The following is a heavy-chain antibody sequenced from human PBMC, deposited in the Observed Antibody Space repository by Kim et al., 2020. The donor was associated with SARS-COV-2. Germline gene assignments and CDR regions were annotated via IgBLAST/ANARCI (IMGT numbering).Heavy chain of an antibody. J-gene: IGHJ6*02. CDR1: GYTFTSYD. CDR3: ARTYYDILTPYGMDV. CDR2: MNPNSGNT. V-gene: IGHV1-8*01. Sequence: ASVKVSCKASGYTFTSYDINWVRKATGQGLEWMGWMNPNSGNTGYAQKFQDRVTMTRNTSISTAYMELSSLRSEDTAVYYCARTYYDILTPYGMDVWGQGTTVTVSS. D-gene: IGHD3-9*01.